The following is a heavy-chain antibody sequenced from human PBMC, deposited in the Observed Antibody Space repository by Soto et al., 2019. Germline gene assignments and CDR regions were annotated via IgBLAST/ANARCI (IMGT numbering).Heavy chain of an antibody. CDR3: ATAPYFPYLLRSYTGAFDI. J-gene: IGHJ3*02. D-gene: IGHD3-16*01. CDR2: IYYSGST. V-gene: IGHV4-30-4*01. CDR1: GGSISSGDYY. Sequence: SETLSLTCTVSGGSISSGDYYWSWIRQPPGKGLEWIGYIYYSGSTYYKPSLKSRVTISVDTSKNQFSLKLSSVTAADTAVYYCATAPYFPYLLRSYTGAFDIWGPGTMVTVSS.